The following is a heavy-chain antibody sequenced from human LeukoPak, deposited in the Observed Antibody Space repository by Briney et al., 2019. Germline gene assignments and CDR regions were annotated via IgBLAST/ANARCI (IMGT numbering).Heavy chain of an antibody. CDR1: GGTFSSYA. J-gene: IGHJ3*02. CDR3: ARDLMTRAAFDI. Sequence: SVKVSCKASGGTFSSYAISWVRQAPGQRLEWMGGIIPIFGIANYAQKFQGRVTITADKSTSTAYMELSSLRSEDTAVYYCARDLMTRAAFDIWGQGTMVTVSS. V-gene: IGHV1-69*10. CDR2: IIPIFGIA.